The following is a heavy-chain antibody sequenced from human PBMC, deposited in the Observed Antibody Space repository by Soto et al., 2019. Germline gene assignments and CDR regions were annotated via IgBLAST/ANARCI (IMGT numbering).Heavy chain of an antibody. J-gene: IGHJ4*02. CDR1: GFSFIKYA. CDR3: ARGFSTGKSSTPEY. D-gene: IGHD3-3*01. Sequence: SGGSLRLSCAASGFSFIKYAMSWVRQAPGKGLEWVSGLSGSGGSTSSADSVKGRFAISRDNSRNTLYLQMNSLRDGDTAIYYCARGFSTGKSSTPEYLGQGTLVALSS. CDR2: LSGSGGST. V-gene: IGHV3-23*01.